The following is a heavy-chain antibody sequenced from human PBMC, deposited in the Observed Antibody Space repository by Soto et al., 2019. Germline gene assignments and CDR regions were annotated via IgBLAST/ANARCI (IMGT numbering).Heavy chain of an antibody. Sequence: SVKVSCKASGGTFSSYAISWVRQAPGQGLEWMGGIIPIFGTANYAQKFQGRVTITADESTSTAYMELSSLRSEDTAVYYCARGRDGYNGSDYWGQGTLVTVSS. CDR3: ARGRDGYNGSDY. V-gene: IGHV1-69*13. D-gene: IGHD5-12*01. J-gene: IGHJ4*02. CDR1: GGTFSSYA. CDR2: IIPIFGTA.